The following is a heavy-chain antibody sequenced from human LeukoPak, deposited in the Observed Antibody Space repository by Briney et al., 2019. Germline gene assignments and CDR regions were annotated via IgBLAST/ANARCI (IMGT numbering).Heavy chain of an antibody. CDR1: GGSISSYY. Sequence: PSETLSLTCTVSGGSISSYYWSWIRQPAGKGLEWIGRIYTSRSTNYNPSLKSRVTMSVDTSKNQFSLKLSSVTAADTAVYYCARGYGSSGWTIFDYWGQGTLVTVSS. J-gene: IGHJ4*02. CDR3: ARGYGSSGWTIFDY. V-gene: IGHV4-4*07. D-gene: IGHD6-19*01. CDR2: IYTSRST.